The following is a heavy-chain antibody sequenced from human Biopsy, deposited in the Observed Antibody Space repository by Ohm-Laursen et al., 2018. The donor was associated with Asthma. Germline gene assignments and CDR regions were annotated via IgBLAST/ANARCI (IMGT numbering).Heavy chain of an antibody. CDR3: ARKAGSCISRTCYSLDF. CDR2: INSVFGTT. Sequence: SVKVSCKSLGGTFNTHVIGWVRQAPGRGLEWMGGINSVFGTTTYPQKFQDRVTITADDSTSTVYMELSSLRSEDTAVYYCARKAGSCISRTCYSLDFWGQGTLVTVSS. J-gene: IGHJ4*02. V-gene: IGHV1-69*13. D-gene: IGHD2-2*01. CDR1: GGTFNTHV.